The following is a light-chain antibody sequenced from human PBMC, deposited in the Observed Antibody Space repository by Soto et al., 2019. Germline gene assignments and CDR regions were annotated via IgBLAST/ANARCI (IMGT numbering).Light chain of an antibody. J-gene: IGLJ1*01. Sequence: QSALTQPASVSGSPGQSITISCTGTSSDIGGYYYVSWYQHHPGKAPKLLIYQVTNRPSRVSNRFSGSKSGNTASLTISGPQAYEEADYYFHPYSSRGIFYVFGTGTKVTVL. V-gene: IGLV2-14*01. CDR3: HPYSSRGIFYV. CDR2: QVT. CDR1: SSDIGGYYY.